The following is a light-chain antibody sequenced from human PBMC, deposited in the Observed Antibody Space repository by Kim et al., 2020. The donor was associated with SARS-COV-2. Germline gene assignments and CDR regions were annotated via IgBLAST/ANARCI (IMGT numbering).Light chain of an antibody. Sequence: EIVMTQSPATLSVSPGDGATLSCRASQSVNSNLAWYQQKPGQAPRLLIYGASTRATGIPARFSGSGSGTEFTLTISSLQSEDFAVYYCQQYNNWPLTFGGGTKVEI. CDR2: GAS. CDR3: QQYNNWPLT. CDR1: QSVNSN. V-gene: IGKV3-15*01. J-gene: IGKJ4*01.